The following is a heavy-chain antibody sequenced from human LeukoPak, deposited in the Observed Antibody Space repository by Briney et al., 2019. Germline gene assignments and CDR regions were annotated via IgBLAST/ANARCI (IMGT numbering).Heavy chain of an antibody. V-gene: IGHV4-59*01. J-gene: IGHJ5*02. CDR1: GGSISSYY. Sequence: SETLSLTCTVSGGSISSYYWSWIRQPPGKGLEWIGYIYYSGSTNYNPSLKSRVTMSVDSSKNQFSLKLRSVTAADTAVYYCASGVVPGAVVGFDPWGQGTLVTVSS. CDR3: ASGVVPGAVVGFDP. CDR2: IYYSGST. D-gene: IGHD2-2*01.